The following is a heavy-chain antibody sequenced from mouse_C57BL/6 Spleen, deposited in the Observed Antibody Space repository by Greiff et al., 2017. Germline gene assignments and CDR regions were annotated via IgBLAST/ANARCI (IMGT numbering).Heavy chain of an antibody. CDR3: ARGPYGYFDY. J-gene: IGHJ2*01. CDR1: GYAFSSSW. CDR2: IYPGDGDT. D-gene: IGHD1-1*02. Sequence: VQLQQSGPELVKPGASVKISRKASGYAFSSSWMNWVKQRPGKGLEWIGRIYPGDGDTNYNGKFKGKATLTADKSSSTAYMQLSSLTSEDSAVYFCARGPYGYFDYWGQGTTLTVSS. V-gene: IGHV1-82*01.